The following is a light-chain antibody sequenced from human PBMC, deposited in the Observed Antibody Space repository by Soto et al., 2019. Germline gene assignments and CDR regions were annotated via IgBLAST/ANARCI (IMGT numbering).Light chain of an antibody. J-gene: IGKJ1*01. Sequence: EIVLTQSPGTLSLSPGERATLSCRASQTVSSSYLAWYQQKPGQAPRLLIYGASSRATGNPDRFSGSGSGTDFTLTISRLEPEDSAVYYCQQYGSSPRTFGQGTKVEIK. CDR2: GAS. CDR3: QQYGSSPRT. CDR1: QTVSSSY. V-gene: IGKV3-20*01.